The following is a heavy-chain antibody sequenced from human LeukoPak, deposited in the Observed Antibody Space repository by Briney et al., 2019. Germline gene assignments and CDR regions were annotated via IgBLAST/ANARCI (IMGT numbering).Heavy chain of an antibody. Sequence: ASVKVSCKASGYTFTGYYMHWVRQAPGQGLEWMGWINPNSGGTNYAQKFQGGVTMTRDTSISTAYMELSRLRSDDTAVYYCARDTPVKGAYYYYGMDVWGQGTTVTVSS. V-gene: IGHV1-2*02. CDR3: ARDTPVKGAYYYYGMDV. CDR2: INPNSGGT. CDR1: GYTFTGYY. J-gene: IGHJ6*02. D-gene: IGHD2-15*01.